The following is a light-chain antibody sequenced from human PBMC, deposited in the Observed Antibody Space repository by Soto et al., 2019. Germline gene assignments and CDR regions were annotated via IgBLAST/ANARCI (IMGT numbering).Light chain of an antibody. CDR2: DVS. J-gene: IGLJ1*01. CDR3: SSYTTDSTHV. CDR1: SSDVGGHNY. Sequence: QSVLTQPASVSGSPGQTITISCTGTSSDVGGHNYVSWYQEHPGKAPKLMIYDVSNRPSGVSNRFSGSKSGNTASLTISGLQAEDEADDYCSSYTTDSTHVFGTGTKVTV. V-gene: IGLV2-14*01.